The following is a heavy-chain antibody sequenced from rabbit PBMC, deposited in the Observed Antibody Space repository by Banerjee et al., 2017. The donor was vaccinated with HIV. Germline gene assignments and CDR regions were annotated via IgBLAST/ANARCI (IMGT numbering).Heavy chain of an antibody. Sequence: QSLEESGGDLVKPGASLTLTCTASGFSFSSSYYMCWVRQAPGKGLEWIACIYAGSSGSTYYANWAKGRFTISKTSSTTVTLQMTSLTAADTATYFCARDVGGDSDYRLSFGLWGQGTLVTVS. D-gene: IGHD1-1*01. CDR3: ARDVGGDSDYRLSFGL. CDR2: IYAGSSGST. CDR1: GFSFSSSYY. V-gene: IGHV1S40*01. J-gene: IGHJ4*01.